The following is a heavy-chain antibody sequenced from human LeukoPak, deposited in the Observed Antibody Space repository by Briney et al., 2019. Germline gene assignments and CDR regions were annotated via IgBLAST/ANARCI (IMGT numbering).Heavy chain of an antibody. CDR3: ARWADKSSSSSRVAFDI. CDR1: GGSISGYY. J-gene: IGHJ3*02. Sequence: PSETLSLTCTVSGGSISGYYWSWIRQPAGKGLEWIGRIYTSGSTNYNPSLKSRVTMSVDTSKNQFSLKLNTVTAADTAVYYCARWADKSSSSSRVAFDIWGQGTMVTVSS. CDR2: IYTSGST. D-gene: IGHD2-2*01. V-gene: IGHV4-4*07.